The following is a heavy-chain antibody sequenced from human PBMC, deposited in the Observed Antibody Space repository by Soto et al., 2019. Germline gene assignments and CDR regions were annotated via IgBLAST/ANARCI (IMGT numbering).Heavy chain of an antibody. CDR3: ARHEVYGFIQAYFDY. CDR1: GYSFTSYW. D-gene: IGHD1-20*01. J-gene: IGHJ4*02. CDR2: IDPSDSYI. V-gene: IGHV5-10-1*01. Sequence: GESLKISCKGSGYSFTSYWISWVRQMPVKDLEWMGRIDPSDSYINYSPPFQGHVTISADKSTSTAYLQWSSLRASDTAMYYCARHEVYGFIQAYFDYWGQGTLVTVSS.